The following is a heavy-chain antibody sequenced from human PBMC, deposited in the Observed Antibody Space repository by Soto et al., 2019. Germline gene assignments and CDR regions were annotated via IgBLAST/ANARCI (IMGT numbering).Heavy chain of an antibody. Sequence: ASETLSLTCAGYGGSFSGYYWSWIRQPPGKGLEWIGEINHSGSTNYNPSLKSRVTISVDTSKNQFSLKLSSVTAAATAVYYCARKGSCSSTSCYRVYFDYWGQGTLVTVSS. CDR2: INHSGST. J-gene: IGHJ4*02. CDR3: ARKGSCSSTSCYRVYFDY. CDR1: GGSFSGYY. V-gene: IGHV4-34*01. D-gene: IGHD2-2*02.